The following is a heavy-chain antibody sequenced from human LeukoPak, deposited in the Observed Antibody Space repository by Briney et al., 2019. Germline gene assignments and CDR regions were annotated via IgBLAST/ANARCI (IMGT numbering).Heavy chain of an antibody. D-gene: IGHD6-6*01. V-gene: IGHV1-8*03. Sequence: ASVKVSCKTSGYTFTIYNINWVRQATGQGLEWMGWMNPNSGNIGYAQKFQGRVTITRNASISTAYMELSSLRSEDTAIYYCARADGSSSIDYYHLDVWGKGTTVTVSS. CDR3: ARADGSSSIDYYHLDV. J-gene: IGHJ6*03. CDR1: GYTFTIYN. CDR2: MNPNSGNI.